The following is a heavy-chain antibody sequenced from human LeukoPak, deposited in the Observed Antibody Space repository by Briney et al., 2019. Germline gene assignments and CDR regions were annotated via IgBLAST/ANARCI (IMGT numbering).Heavy chain of an antibody. J-gene: IGHJ4*02. CDR1: GASINIYTYY. Sequence: SETLSLTCTVSGASINIYTYYWGWIRQPPGKGLEWIGSVSYSGSPYYNPSLTSRATISVDTSRNQVSLKLTSVTAADTAVYYCARDAYAVADYWGQGTLVTVSS. CDR2: VSYSGSP. V-gene: IGHV4-39*07. CDR3: ARDAYAVADY. D-gene: IGHD4-17*01.